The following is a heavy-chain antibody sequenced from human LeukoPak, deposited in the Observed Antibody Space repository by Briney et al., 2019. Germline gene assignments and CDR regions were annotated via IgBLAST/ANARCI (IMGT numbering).Heavy chain of an antibody. J-gene: IGHJ5*02. CDR3: ARDLGGIVVVPAAMPYNWFDP. CDR2: IIPIFGTA. Sequence: GASVKVSCKASGGTFSSYAISWVRQAPGQGLEWMGGIIPIFGTANYAQKFQGRVTITADESTSTAYMELSSLRSEDTAVYYCARDLGGIVVVPAAMPYNWFDPWGQGTLLTVSS. CDR1: GGTFSSYA. D-gene: IGHD2-2*01. V-gene: IGHV1-69*13.